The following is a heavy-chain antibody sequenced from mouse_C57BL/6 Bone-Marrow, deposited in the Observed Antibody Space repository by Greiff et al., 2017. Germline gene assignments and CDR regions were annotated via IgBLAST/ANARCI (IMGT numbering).Heavy chain of an antibody. Sequence: EVQLQESGPVLVKPGASVKMSCKASGYTFTDYYMNWVKQSHGKSLEWIGVINPYNGGTSYNQKFKGKATLTVDKSSSTAYMELNSLTSEDSAVYYCARADLLLRPDWYCDVWGTGTTVTVSA. V-gene: IGHV1-19*01. CDR3: ARADLLLRPDWYCDV. CDR2: INPYNGGT. D-gene: IGHD1-1*01. CDR1: GYTFTDYY. J-gene: IGHJ1*03.